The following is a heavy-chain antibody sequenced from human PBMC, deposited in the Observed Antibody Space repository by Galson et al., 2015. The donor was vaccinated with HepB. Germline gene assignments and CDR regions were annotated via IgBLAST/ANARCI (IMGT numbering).Heavy chain of an antibody. CDR2: ISYDGSNK. V-gene: IGHV3-30*18. CDR3: AKEALEEDIVVVVAATPGWFDP. Sequence: SLRLSCAASGFTFSSYGMHWVRQAPGKGLEWVAVISYDGSNKYYADSVKGRFTISRDNSKNTLYLQMNSLRAEDTAVYYCAKEALEEDIVVVVAATPGWFDPWGQGTLVTVSS. J-gene: IGHJ5*02. CDR1: GFTFSSYG. D-gene: IGHD2-15*01.